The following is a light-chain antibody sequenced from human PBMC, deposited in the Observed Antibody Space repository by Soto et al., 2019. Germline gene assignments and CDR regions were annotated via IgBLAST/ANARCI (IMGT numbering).Light chain of an antibody. CDR2: GAS. CDR3: QQYGSLPLT. J-gene: IGKJ4*01. CDR1: QALVYSDGNTF. Sequence: TLSPLSLPVTLGQPASISCRSSQALVYSDGNTFLNWYQQKPGQAPRLLIFGASSRATGIPDRFSGSGSGTDFTLTISRLEPEDFAVFYCQQYGSLPLTFGEGTKVDI. V-gene: IGKV3-20*01.